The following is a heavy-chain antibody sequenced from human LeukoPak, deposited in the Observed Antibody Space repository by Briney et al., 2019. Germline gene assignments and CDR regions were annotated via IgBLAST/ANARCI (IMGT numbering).Heavy chain of an antibody. CDR1: GYSISSGYY. V-gene: IGHV4-38-2*02. CDR3: ARELVEQQLRRRGAFDI. J-gene: IGHJ3*02. CDR2: IFHSGGT. Sequence: PSETLSLTCTVSGYSISSGYYWGWIRQPPGKGLEWIGSIFHSGGTYYNPSLRSRVTISVDTSKNQFSLKLSSVTAADTAVYYCARELVEQQLRRRGAFDIWGQGTMVTVSS. D-gene: IGHD6-13*01.